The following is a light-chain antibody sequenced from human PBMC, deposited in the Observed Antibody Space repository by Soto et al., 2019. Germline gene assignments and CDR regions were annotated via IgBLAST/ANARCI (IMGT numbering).Light chain of an antibody. J-gene: IGLJ1*01. CDR3: SLYLSGSTYV. CDR2: EVN. Sequence: QSALTQPPSVSGSPGQSVTISCTGTSSDVGSYNRLSWYQQPPGTAPKLIMYEVNTRPSGVPDRFSGSKSGSTASLTISGPQDEEEADYYCSLYLSGSTYVFGTGTKVTV. CDR1: SSDVGSYNR. V-gene: IGLV2-18*01.